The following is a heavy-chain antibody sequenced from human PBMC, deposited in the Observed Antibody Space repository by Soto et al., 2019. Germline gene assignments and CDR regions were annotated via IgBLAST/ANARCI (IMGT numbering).Heavy chain of an antibody. D-gene: IGHD3-22*01. CDR1: GFTFSSYA. CDR2: ISGSGGST. J-gene: IGHJ4*02. CDR3: AKDSTYYYDSSGYYYNYFDY. Sequence: GGSLRLSCAASGFTFSSYAMSWVRQAPGKGLEWVSAISGSGGSTYYADSVKGRFTISRGNSKNTLYLQMNSLRAEDTAVYYCAKDSTYYYDSSGYYYNYFDYWGQGTLVTVSS. V-gene: IGHV3-23*01.